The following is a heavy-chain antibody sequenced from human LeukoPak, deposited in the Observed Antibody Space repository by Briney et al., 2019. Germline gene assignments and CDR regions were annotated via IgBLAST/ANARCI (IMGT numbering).Heavy chain of an antibody. CDR3: ARVSPKYGSGSYYYYYGMDV. V-gene: IGHV4-34*01. CDR1: GGSFSGYY. CDR2: INHSGST. J-gene: IGHJ6*02. D-gene: IGHD3-10*01. Sequence: SETLSLTCAVYGGSFSGYYWSWIRQPPGKGLEWIGEINHSGSTNYNPSLKSRVTISVDTSKNQFSLKLSSVTAADTAVYYCARVSPKYGSGSYYYYYGMDVWGQGTTVTVSS.